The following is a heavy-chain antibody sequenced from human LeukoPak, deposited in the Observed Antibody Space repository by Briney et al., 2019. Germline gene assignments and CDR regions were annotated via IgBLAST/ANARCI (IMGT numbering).Heavy chain of an antibody. D-gene: IGHD3-22*01. CDR1: GFTFSDYG. V-gene: IGHV3-33*01. Sequence: GRSLRLSCAASGFTFSDYGMYWVRQAPGKGLDWVAIIWNDGSKKYYADSVKGRFTISRDNSQNTLYLQMNSLRAEDTAVYYCARDSYYDSSGGDYWGQGTLDTVSS. CDR3: ARDSYYDSSGGDY. CDR2: IWNDGSKK. J-gene: IGHJ4*02.